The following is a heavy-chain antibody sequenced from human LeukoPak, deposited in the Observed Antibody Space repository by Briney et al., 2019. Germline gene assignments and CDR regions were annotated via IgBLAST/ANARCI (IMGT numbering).Heavy chain of an antibody. CDR3: AKDLIDTAMVSFDY. Sequence: GGSLRLSCVASGFTTHAMGWVRQAPGKGLEWVSHISGSGGSTKYSGSVKGRFTISRDNSKNTLYLQINSLRAEDTAVYYCAKDLIDTAMVSFDYWGQGTLVTVSS. V-gene: IGHV3-23*01. J-gene: IGHJ4*02. CDR1: GFTTHA. CDR2: ISGSGGST. D-gene: IGHD5-18*01.